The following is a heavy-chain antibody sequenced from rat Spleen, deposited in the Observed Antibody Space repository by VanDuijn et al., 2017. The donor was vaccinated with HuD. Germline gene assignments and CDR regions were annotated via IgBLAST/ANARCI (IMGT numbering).Heavy chain of an antibody. CDR3: VRVMYNYDGAYNFLDH. V-gene: IGHV3-1*01. CDR1: GYSIATNY. J-gene: IGHJ2*01. Sequence: EVQLQESGPGLVKPSQSLSLTCSVTGYSIATNYWGWIRRFPANKMAWIGHINYSGGTTYNPSLKSRISITRDTSKNQFFLQLNSVTTEDTATYYCVRVMYNYDGAYNFLDHWGQGVMVTVSS. D-gene: IGHD1-12*02. CDR2: INYSGGT.